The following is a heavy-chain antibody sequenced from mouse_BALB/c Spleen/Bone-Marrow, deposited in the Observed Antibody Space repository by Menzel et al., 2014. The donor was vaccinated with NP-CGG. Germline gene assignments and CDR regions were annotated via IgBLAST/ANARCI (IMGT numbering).Heavy chain of an antibody. CDR3: ARDSDYGSTLFAY. D-gene: IGHD1-1*01. Sequence: VQLQQSGPGLVAPSQSLSITCTVSGFSLISYGVHWVRQPPGRGLEWLGVIWAGGTTNYNSALMSRLSISKDNSKSQVFLKVNSLQTDDTAIYYCARDSDYGSTLFAYWGQGTLVTVSA. J-gene: IGHJ3*01. CDR2: IWAGGTT. CDR1: GFSLISYG. V-gene: IGHV2-9*02.